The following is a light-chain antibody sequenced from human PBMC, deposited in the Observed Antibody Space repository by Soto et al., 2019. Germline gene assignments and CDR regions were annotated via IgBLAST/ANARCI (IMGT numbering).Light chain of an antibody. CDR1: SSNIGAGYD. V-gene: IGLV1-40*01. CDR2: VNN. J-gene: IGLJ2*01. CDR3: QSYDSSLSVV. Sequence: QSALTQPPSVSGAPGQRVTISCTGSSSNIGAGYDVHWYQQLPGTAPKLLIYVNNNRPSGVPDRFSASKSGTSASLAITGLQAEDEADYYCQSYDSSLSVVFGGGTKLTVL.